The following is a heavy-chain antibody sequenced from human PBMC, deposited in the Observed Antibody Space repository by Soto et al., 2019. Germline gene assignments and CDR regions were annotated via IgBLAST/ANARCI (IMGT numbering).Heavy chain of an antibody. D-gene: IGHD2-21*02. J-gene: IGHJ4*02. V-gene: IGHV1-69*06. CDR1: GGTFSSYA. Sequence: QVQLVQSGAEVKKPGSSVKVSCKASGGTFSSYAISWVRQAPGQGLEWMGGIIPIFGTANYVQKFQGRVTITADKSTTTAYMEVSSLRSEDTAVYYCMRGSCGGDYYSLQAHGTPDYWGQGTLVTVSS. CDR3: MRGSCGGDYYSLQAHGTPDY. CDR2: IIPIFGTA.